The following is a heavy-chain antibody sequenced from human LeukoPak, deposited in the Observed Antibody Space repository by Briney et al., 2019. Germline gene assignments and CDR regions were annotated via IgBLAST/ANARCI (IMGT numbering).Heavy chain of an antibody. CDR2: IYYSGST. CDR3: AREEAAVGPVDY. D-gene: IGHD6-13*01. V-gene: IGHV4-59*01. Sequence: PSETLSLTCTVSGGSISSYYWSWIRQPPGKGLEWIGYIYYSGSTNYNPSLKSRVTISVDTSKNQFSLKLSSVTAADTAVYYCAREEAAVGPVDYWGRGTLVTVSS. CDR1: GGSISSYY. J-gene: IGHJ4*02.